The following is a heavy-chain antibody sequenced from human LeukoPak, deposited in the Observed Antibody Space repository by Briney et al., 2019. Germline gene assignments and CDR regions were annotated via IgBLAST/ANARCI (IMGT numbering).Heavy chain of an antibody. J-gene: IGHJ3*02. CDR1: GGSISSYY. CDR3: ARSVAGHDI. CDR2: IYNSGST. Sequence: PSETLSLTCTVSGGSISSYYWSWIRQPPGRGREWIGYIYNSGSTNYNHSLKSRVTISVDTSKIHFSLKLSSVTAGDTAVYYCARSVAGHDIWGQGTMVTGSP. D-gene: IGHD2-21*01. V-gene: IGHV4-59*01.